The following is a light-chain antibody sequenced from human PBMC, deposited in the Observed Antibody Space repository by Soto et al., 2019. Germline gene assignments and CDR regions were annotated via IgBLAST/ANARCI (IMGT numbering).Light chain of an antibody. V-gene: IGKV1-39*01. CDR3: QQSHGIPYT. J-gene: IGKJ2*01. CDR1: QTISTY. Sequence: DIQMTQSPSSLSAAVGDRVTITCRASQTISTYLNWYQQKPGKAPKLLIYAASSLQSGVPSRFTGSGSGTDFTLTISSLQPEDFATYYCQQSHGIPYTFGQRTKLEIK. CDR2: AAS.